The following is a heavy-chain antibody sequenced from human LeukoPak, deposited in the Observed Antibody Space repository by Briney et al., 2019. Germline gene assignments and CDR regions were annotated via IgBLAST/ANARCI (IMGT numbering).Heavy chain of an antibody. V-gene: IGHV3-23*01. Sequence: GGSLRLSCAASGFTFSNYAMTWVRQAPGKGLEWVSSISLSGASTYYADSVKGRLTISRDNSKNTLYLQMNSLRAEDTAVYYCANHLRTATVTSRFLDYWGQGTLVTVSS. J-gene: IGHJ4*02. CDR2: ISLSGAST. CDR1: GFTFSNYA. CDR3: ANHLRTATVTSRFLDY. D-gene: IGHD4-17*01.